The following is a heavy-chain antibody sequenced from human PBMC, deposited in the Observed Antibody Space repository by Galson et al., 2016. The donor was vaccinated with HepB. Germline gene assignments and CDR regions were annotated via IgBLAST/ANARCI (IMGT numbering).Heavy chain of an antibody. CDR2: VIPLFGTA. D-gene: IGHD1-7*01. V-gene: IGHV1-69*13. CDR3: ARSTSPLRWNCLD. Sequence: SVKVSCKASGGTFKTYAFSWVRQAPGEGLEWMGGVIPLFGTANYAQKFQGRVTITADESTKTTYMELSSLRSDDTAIYYCARSTSPLRWNCLDWGQGTLVTVSS. CDR1: GGTFKTYA. J-gene: IGHJ4*02.